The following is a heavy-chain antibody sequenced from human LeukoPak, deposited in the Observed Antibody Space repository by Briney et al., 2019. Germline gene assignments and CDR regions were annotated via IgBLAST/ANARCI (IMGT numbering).Heavy chain of an antibody. D-gene: IGHD2/OR15-2a*01. J-gene: IGHJ3*02. CDR2: ISGFNGNT. Sequence: GASVKVSCKASGYTFASYGISWVRQAPGQGLEWMGWISGFNGNTNHAQNLQDRVTKTTDTSTSTAYMELRSLRSDDTAVYFCARVPNQYCTSRCYYTAFDIWGQGTMVTVSS. CDR1: GYTFASYG. CDR3: ARVPNQYCTSRCYYTAFDI. V-gene: IGHV1-18*01.